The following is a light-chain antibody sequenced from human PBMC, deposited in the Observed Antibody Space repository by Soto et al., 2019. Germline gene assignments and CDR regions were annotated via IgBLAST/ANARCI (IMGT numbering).Light chain of an antibody. Sequence: DIQMTQSPSTLSAFVGDRVTITCRASQTIRIWLAWYQQRPGKAPKLLIYDASSLQSGVPSRFSGSGSGTEFTLTISSLQPDDVATYYCQQYNSYLYTFGQGTKLDIK. CDR1: QTIRIW. CDR3: QQYNSYLYT. CDR2: DAS. J-gene: IGKJ2*01. V-gene: IGKV1-5*01.